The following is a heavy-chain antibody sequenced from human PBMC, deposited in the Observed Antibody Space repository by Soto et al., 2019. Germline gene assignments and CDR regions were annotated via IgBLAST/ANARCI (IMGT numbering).Heavy chain of an antibody. CDR3: ARGPYGYYFDY. J-gene: IGHJ4*02. Sequence: PGGSLRLSCAASGFTVSSNYMSWVRQAPGKGLEWVSVIYSGGSTYYADSVKGRFTISRDNSKNTLYLQMNSLRAEDTAVYYCARGPYGYYFDYWGQGTLVTVSS. CDR1: GFTVSSNY. V-gene: IGHV3-53*01. CDR2: IYSGGST. D-gene: IGHD3-10*01.